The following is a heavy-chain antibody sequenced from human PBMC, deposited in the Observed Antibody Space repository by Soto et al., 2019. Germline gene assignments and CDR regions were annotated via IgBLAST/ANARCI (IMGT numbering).Heavy chain of an antibody. CDR1: GFTFSSYW. Sequence: EVPLVESGGGLVQPGGSLRLSCAASGFTFSSYWMRWVRQAPGKGLEWVANRKQDGSEKYYGDSVKGRFTISRDNAKNSLYLQMNSLRAEDTAVYYWARAVSGYDDYYCDDWGQGTLVTVAS. CDR2: RKQDGSEK. CDR3: ARAVSGYDDYYCDD. J-gene: IGHJ4*02. V-gene: IGHV3-7*01. D-gene: IGHD5-12*01.